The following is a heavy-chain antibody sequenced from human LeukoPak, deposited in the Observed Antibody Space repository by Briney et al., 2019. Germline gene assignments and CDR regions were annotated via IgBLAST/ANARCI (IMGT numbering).Heavy chain of an antibody. CDR2: IWYDGSNK. V-gene: IGHV3-33*06. Sequence: GGSLRLSCAASGFTFSNHGMHWVRQAPGKGLEWVAVIWYDGSNKYYADSVKGRFTISRDNSKNTLDLQMNSLRAEDTAVYYCAKQSGYDYFDKWGQGTLVAVSS. J-gene: IGHJ4*02. D-gene: IGHD5-12*01. CDR1: GFTFSNHG. CDR3: AKQSGYDYFDK.